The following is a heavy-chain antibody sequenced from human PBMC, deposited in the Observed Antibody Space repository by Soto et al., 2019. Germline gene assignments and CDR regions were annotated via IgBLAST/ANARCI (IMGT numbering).Heavy chain of an antibody. CDR2: INHSGST. CDR1: GGSFSGYY. V-gene: IGHV4-34*01. Sequence: SETLSLTCAVYGGSFSGYYWSWIRQPPGKGLEWIGEINHSGSTNYNPSLKSRVTISVDTSKNQFSLKLSSVTAADTAVYYCASFSHRPHGWPPGVAYWGQGTLVTVSS. J-gene: IGHJ4*02. D-gene: IGHD6-19*01. CDR3: ASFSHRPHGWPPGVAY.